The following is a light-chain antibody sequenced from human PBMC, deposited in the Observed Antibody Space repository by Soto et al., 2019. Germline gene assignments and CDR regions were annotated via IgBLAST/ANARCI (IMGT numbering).Light chain of an antibody. J-gene: IGKJ4*01. Sequence: IQLTQSPSTLPASVGDRVTITCRASQGIGTALAWYHQRPANSPDLLVYDASTLQSGVPSRFSGSGSETDFSLTISGLQPEDFGHYYCQQFNTKPLTFGGGTRVEIK. CDR1: QGIGTA. V-gene: IGKV1-13*02. CDR2: DAS. CDR3: QQFNTKPLT.